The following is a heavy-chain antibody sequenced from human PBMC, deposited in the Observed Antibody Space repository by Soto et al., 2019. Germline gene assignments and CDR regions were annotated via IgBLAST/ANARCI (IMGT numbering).Heavy chain of an antibody. CDR1: GGTFNTYT. Sequence: QVQLVQSGAEVNKPGSSVKVSCKASGGTFNTYTISWVRQVPGQGHEWMGGIMPLYAKPTYAQTFQGRLMIAADEHTNTVYMELSSLRSEDTALYYCASLNNWSSGDGRIDVWGRGTAVSVSS. CDR2: IMPLYAKP. J-gene: IGHJ6*02. CDR3: ASLNNWSSGDGRIDV. V-gene: IGHV1-69*01. D-gene: IGHD1-20*01.